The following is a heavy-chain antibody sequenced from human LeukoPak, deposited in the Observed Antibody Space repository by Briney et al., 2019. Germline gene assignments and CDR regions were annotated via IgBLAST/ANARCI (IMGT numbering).Heavy chain of an antibody. CDR1: GGSFSGYY. CDR2: INHSGST. V-gene: IGHV4-34*01. J-gene: IGHJ4*02. Sequence: SETLSLTCAVYGGSFSGYYWSWIRQPPGKGLEWIGEINHSGSTNYNPSLKSRVTISADTSKDQFSLKLTSVTAADTAVYYCARHGPYFEILTGYFDSWGQGTLVTVSS. CDR3: ARHGPYFEILTGYFDS. D-gene: IGHD3-9*01.